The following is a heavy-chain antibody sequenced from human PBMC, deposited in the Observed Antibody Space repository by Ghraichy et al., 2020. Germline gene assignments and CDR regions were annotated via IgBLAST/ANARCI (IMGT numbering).Heavy chain of an antibody. Sequence: GESLNISCAASGFTFSSYAMHWVRQAPGKGLEWVAVISYDGSNKYYADSVKGRFTISRDNSKNTLYLQMNSLRAEDTAVYYCARDRYYDSSGTFDYWGQGTLVTVSS. CDR3: ARDRYYDSSGTFDY. D-gene: IGHD3-22*01. J-gene: IGHJ4*02. V-gene: IGHV3-30*04. CDR1: GFTFSSYA. CDR2: ISYDGSNK.